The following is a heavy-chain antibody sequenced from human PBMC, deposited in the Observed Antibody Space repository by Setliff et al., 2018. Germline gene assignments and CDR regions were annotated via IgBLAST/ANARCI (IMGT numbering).Heavy chain of an antibody. V-gene: IGHV1-2*02. CDR3: ARSENCFSTHCSPYDY. CDR2: INPNSGGT. D-gene: IGHD2-2*01. Sequence: ASVKVSCKASGYTLTGYYIHWVRQAPGQGLEWMGWINPNSGGTHYAQKFQGRVTMTMDTSISTAYMELSGLRSDDTAAYYCARSENCFSTHCSPYDYWGQGTLVTVSS. J-gene: IGHJ4*02. CDR1: GYTLTGYY.